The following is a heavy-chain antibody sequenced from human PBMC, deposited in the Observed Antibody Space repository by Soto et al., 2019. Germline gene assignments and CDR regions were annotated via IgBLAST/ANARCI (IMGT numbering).Heavy chain of an antibody. J-gene: IGHJ6*03. CDR1: GGSFSGYY. Sequence: QVQLQQWGAGLLKPSETLSLTCAVYGGSFSGYYWSWIRQPPGKGLEWIGEINHSGSTNYNPSLMSRVTISVDTSKNQFSLKLSSVTAADTAVYYCARGSKYSSLSYYYYYMDVWGKGTTVTVSS. CDR3: ARGSKYSSLSYYYYYMDV. D-gene: IGHD6-6*01. CDR2: INHSGST. V-gene: IGHV4-34*01.